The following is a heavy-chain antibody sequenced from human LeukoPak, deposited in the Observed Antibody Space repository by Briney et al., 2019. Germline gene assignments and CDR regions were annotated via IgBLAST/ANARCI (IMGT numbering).Heavy chain of an antibody. CDR1: GFTFSSYG. Sequence: GGSLRLSCAASGFTFSSYGMHWVRQAPGKGLEWVALIWYDGSNKYYADSVKGRFTISRDNSKNTLYLQMNSLRAEDTAVYYCARDSKKLYFDYWGQGTLVTVSS. CDR2: IWYDGSNK. V-gene: IGHV3-33*01. J-gene: IGHJ4*02. CDR3: ARDSKKLYFDY.